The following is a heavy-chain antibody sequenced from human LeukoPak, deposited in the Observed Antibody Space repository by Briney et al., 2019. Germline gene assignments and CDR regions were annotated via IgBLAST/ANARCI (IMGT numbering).Heavy chain of an antibody. CDR1: GGSISSYY. CDR2: IYYSGST. CDR3: ARHSHDCSSTSCYTVVWFEP. Sequence: SETLSLTCTVSGGSISSYYWSWIRQPPGKGLEWIGYIYYSGSTNYNPSLKSRVTISVDTSKNQFSLKLSSVTAADTAVYYCARHSHDCSSTSCYTVVWFEPWGQGTLVTVSS. V-gene: IGHV4-59*08. J-gene: IGHJ5*02. D-gene: IGHD2-2*02.